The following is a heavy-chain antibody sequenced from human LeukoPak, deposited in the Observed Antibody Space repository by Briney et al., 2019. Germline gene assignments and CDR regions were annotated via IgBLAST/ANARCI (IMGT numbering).Heavy chain of an antibody. CDR1: GYTFTSYG. V-gene: IGHV1-18*01. CDR2: ISAYSGNT. D-gene: IGHD2-2*01. Sequence: ASVKVSCKASGYTFTSYGISWVRQAPGQGLEWMGWISAYSGNTNYAQKLQGRVTMTTDTSTSTAYMELRSLRSNDTAVYYCARDCSSTSCYAGFYYYYYGMDVWGQGTTVTVSS. J-gene: IGHJ6*02. CDR3: ARDCSSTSCYAGFYYYYYGMDV.